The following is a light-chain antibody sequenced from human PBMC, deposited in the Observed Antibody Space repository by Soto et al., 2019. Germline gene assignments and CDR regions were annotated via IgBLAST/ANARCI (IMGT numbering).Light chain of an antibody. CDR3: QQSYGTPIT. CDR1: QSIIRY. CDR2: VAS. V-gene: IGKV1-39*01. Sequence: DIQMTQSPSTLSASVGDRVTITCRASQSIIRYLNWYQQKPGKAPNLLIYVASSLQSEVPSRFSGSGSGTDFTLTITSLQPEDFATYYCQQSYGTPITFGQGTRLEI. J-gene: IGKJ5*01.